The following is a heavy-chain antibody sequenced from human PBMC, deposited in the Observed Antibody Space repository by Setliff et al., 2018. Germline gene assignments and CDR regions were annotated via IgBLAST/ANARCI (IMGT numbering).Heavy chain of an antibody. V-gene: IGHV4-31*03. Sequence: SETLSLTCTVSGGSISSGGYYWSWIRQHPGKGLEWIGYIYYSGSTSYYNPSLKSRVTISVDTSKNQFSLKLSSVTAADTAVYYCARGRAGHSGHWGQGTLVTVPS. D-gene: IGHD6-19*01. CDR2: IYYSGSTS. J-gene: IGHJ4*02. CDR3: ARGRAGHSGH. CDR1: GGSISSGGYY.